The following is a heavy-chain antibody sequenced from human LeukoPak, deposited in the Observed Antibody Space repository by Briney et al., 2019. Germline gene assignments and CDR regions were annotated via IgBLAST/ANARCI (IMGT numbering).Heavy chain of an antibody. V-gene: IGHV1-2*02. CDR1: GYTFTGKN. J-gene: IGHJ4*02. Sequence: GASVKVSCKASGYTFTGKNMHWVRQAPGQGLEWMGWINPNSGDTRYVQKFQGRVTMTRDTSINTAYIEMSRLRSDDTAVYYCARGGGSGHFDDWGQGTLVTVSS. CDR2: INPNSGDT. CDR3: ARGGGSGHFDD. D-gene: IGHD6-25*01.